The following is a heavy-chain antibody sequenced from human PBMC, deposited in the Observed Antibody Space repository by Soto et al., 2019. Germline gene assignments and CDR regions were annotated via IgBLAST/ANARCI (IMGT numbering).Heavy chain of an antibody. D-gene: IGHD6-19*01. V-gene: IGHV3-72*01. Sequence: EVQLVESGGGLVQPGGSLRLSCAASGLIFSDYHMDWVRQAPGKGLEWVGRIRRKANSYTTEYAASVKGRFTISRDDSKNSLYLQMNSLKSEDTAVYYCAMLGGWSGGSSGMDVWSQGTTVTASS. CDR1: GLIFSDYH. CDR2: IRRKANSYTT. J-gene: IGHJ6*02. CDR3: AMLGGWSGGSSGMDV.